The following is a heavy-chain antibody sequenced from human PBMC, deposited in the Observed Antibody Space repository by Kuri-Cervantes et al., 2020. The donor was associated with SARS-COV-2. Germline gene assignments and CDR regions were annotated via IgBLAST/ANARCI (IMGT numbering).Heavy chain of an antibody. V-gene: IGHV1-2*02. CDR3: ASRCCSSTSCYTYWFDP. CDR1: GYTFTGYY. CDR2: INPNSGGT. Sequence: ASVKVSCKASGYTFTGYYMHWVRQAPGQGLEWMGWINPNSGGTNYAQKFQGRVTMTRDTSISTAYMELSSLRSDDTAVYYCASRCCSSTSCYTYWFDPRGQGTLVTVSS. J-gene: IGHJ5*02. D-gene: IGHD2-2*02.